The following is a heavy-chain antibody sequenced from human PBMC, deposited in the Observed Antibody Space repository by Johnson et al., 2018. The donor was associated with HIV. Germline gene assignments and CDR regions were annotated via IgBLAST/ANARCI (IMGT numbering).Heavy chain of an antibody. V-gene: IGHV3-30*04. J-gene: IGHJ3*02. CDR2: ISYDGSNQ. Sequence: QVQLVESGGGVVQPGRSLRLSCAASGFTFSSYAMHWVRQAPGKGLEWVAVISYDGSNQYYADSVTGRFTISRDNSKNTLYLQMNSLRAEDTAVYYCARAGSSSSGPRAFDIWVQGTMVTVSS. CDR1: GFTFSSYA. CDR3: ARAGSSSSGPRAFDI. D-gene: IGHD6-6*01.